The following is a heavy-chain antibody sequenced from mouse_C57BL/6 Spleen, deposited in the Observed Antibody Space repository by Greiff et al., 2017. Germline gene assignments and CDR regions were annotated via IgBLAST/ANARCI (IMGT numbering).Heavy chain of an antibody. CDR2: IYPGDGDT. CDR3: ARDYGSSWYFDY. Sequence: QVQLQQPGPELVKPGASVKISCKASGYAFSSSWMNWVKQRPGKGLEWIGRIYPGDGDTNYNGKFKGKATLTADKSSSTAYMQLSSLTSEDSAVYFCARDYGSSWYFDYWGQGTTLTVSS. J-gene: IGHJ2*01. D-gene: IGHD1-1*01. CDR1: GYAFSSSW. V-gene: IGHV1-82*01.